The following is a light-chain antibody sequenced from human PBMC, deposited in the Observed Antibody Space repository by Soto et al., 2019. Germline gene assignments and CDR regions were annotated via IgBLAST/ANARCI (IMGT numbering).Light chain of an antibody. CDR1: SSDVGNYKY. CDR3: SAYTARSTLV. CDR2: EVS. V-gene: IGLV2-14*01. J-gene: IGLJ2*01. Sequence: QSALTQPASVSGSPGQSITISCTGTSSDVGNYKYVSWYQQHPGKAPKLMIYEVSNRPSGVSNRFSGSKSGNTASLTISGLQAEDETDYYCSAYTARSTLVFGGGTKVTLL.